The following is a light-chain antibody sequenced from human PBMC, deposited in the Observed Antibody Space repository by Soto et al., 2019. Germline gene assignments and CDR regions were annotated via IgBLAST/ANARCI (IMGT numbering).Light chain of an antibody. CDR1: SSNIGSNY. J-gene: IGLJ2*01. CDR3: AAWDDSMSGYVV. Sequence: QSVLTQPPSASGTPGQRVTISCSGSSSNIGSNYVYWYQQLPGTAPKLLIYRNNQRPSGVPDRFSGSKSGTSASLAISGLRSEAEADYYCAAWDDSMSGYVVFGGGTKVTVL. CDR2: RNN. V-gene: IGLV1-47*01.